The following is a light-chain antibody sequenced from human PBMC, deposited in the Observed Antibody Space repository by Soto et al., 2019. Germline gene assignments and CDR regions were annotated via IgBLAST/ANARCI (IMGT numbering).Light chain of an antibody. J-gene: IGKJ1*01. CDR2: AAS. CDR3: QKYSSARWT. CDR1: QSISTY. V-gene: IGKV1-27*01. Sequence: DIQMTQSPSTLSASVGDRVTITCRASQSISTYLAWYQQKPGKVPKLLIYAASTLQSGVPSRFSGSGSGTDFTLTISSLQPEDFATYYCQKYSSARWTFGQGTKVDIK.